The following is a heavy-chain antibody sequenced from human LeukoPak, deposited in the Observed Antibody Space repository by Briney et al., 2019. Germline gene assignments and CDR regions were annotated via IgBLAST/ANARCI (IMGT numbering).Heavy chain of an antibody. Sequence: GALRLSCAASGFDLSTYEMNWVRQAPGKGLEWIADITISGHTKNYADSVKGRFSISRDNARTSLYLQMHSLRVEDTGVYCCARGDPHADLWGQGTLVTVSS. V-gene: IGHV3-48*03. D-gene: IGHD5-24*01. CDR1: GFDLSTYE. CDR3: ARGDPHADL. CDR2: ITISGHTK. J-gene: IGHJ5*02.